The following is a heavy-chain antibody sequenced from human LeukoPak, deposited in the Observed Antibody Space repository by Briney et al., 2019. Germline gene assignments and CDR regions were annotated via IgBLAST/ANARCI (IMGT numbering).Heavy chain of an antibody. CDR2: NSGSGGST. Sequence: GGSLRLSCAASGFTFSSYAMSWVRQAPGKGLEWVSANSGSGGSTYYADSVKGRFTISRDNSKNTLYLQMSSLRAEDTAVYYCARGTYSSGRPRGGFDYAGQGTLVTGSS. V-gene: IGHV3-23*01. D-gene: IGHD3-22*01. J-gene: IGHJ4*02. CDR3: ARGTYSSGRPRGGFDY. CDR1: GFTFSSYA.